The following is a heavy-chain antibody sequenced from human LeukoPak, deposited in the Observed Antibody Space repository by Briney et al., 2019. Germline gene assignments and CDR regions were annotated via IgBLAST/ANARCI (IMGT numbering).Heavy chain of an antibody. Sequence: SETLSLTCSVSGYSISSGYYCGWIRQPPGKGLEWIASIYHSGSAYYNPSLKSRVTISIDTSNNQFSLKLSSVTAADTAVYYCARGRGVKYNSDRIYSFDYWGQGTLVTVSS. D-gene: IGHD1-1*01. CDR3: ARGRGVKYNSDRIYSFDY. CDR1: GYSISSGYY. J-gene: IGHJ4*02. CDR2: IYHSGSA. V-gene: IGHV4-38-2*02.